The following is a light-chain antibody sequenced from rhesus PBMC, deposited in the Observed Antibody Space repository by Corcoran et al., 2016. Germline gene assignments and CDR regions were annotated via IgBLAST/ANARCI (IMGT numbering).Light chain of an antibody. CDR1: QGISSW. Sequence: DIQMTQSPSSLSASVGDRVTITCRASQGISSWLAWYQQKPGKAPNLLIYKESSLQSGVPSRFSGSGSGTDFTLTISSMQPEDFATYYCQQYNSAPWTFGQGTKVEIK. CDR3: QQYNSAPWT. V-gene: IGKV1-21*01. CDR2: KES. J-gene: IGKJ1*01.